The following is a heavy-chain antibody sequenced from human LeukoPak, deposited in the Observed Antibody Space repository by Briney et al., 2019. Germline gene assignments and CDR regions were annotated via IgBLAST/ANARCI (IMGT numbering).Heavy chain of an antibody. V-gene: IGHV3-23*01. CDR3: ARTPVLLWFGESYFDY. Sequence: GGSLRLSCAASGFTFSSYAMSWVRQAPGQGLEWVSSINGNGGSTYYADSLKGRFTISRDNSKNTLYLQMNSLRSEDTAVYYCARTPVLLWFGESYFDYWGQGHLVPVSS. J-gene: IGHJ4*02. CDR2: INGNGGST. D-gene: IGHD3-10*01. CDR1: GFTFSSYA.